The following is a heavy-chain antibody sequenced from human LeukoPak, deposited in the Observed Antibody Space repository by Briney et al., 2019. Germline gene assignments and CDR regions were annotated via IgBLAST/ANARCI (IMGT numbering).Heavy chain of an antibody. Sequence: GGSLRLSCAASGISFRSYGMHWVRQAPGKGLEWVTFIWYDASNKYYAESVKGRFTISRDNSRNTVFLQMNSLRAEDTAVYYCAREGYSGYDPFDYWGQGTLVTVSS. D-gene: IGHD5-12*01. V-gene: IGHV3-33*01. CDR2: IWYDASNK. CDR1: GISFRSYG. CDR3: AREGYSGYDPFDY. J-gene: IGHJ4*02.